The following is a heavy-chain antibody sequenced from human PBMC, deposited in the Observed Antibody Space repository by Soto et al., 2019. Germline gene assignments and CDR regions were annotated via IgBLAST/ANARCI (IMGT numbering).Heavy chain of an antibody. CDR2: IIPLVGTA. Sequence: QVQLVQSGAEVKKPGSSVMVSCKASGGMFSSYAVSWVRQAPGQGLEWMGGIIPLVGTASYAQTFQGRVTITADASTSTAYMELSSLRSEDTAVYYCARDRIGRFGGHSGWFDPWGQGTLVTVSS. V-gene: IGHV1-69*01. D-gene: IGHD3-10*01. J-gene: IGHJ5*02. CDR1: GGMFSSYA. CDR3: ARDRIGRFGGHSGWFDP.